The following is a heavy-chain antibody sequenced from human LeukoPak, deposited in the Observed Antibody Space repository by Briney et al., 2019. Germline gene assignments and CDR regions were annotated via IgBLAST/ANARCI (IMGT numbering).Heavy chain of an antibody. CDR2: MNPNSGNT. CDR3: ARGLDDYYYMDV. CDR1: GYTFTSYD. J-gene: IGHJ6*03. Sequence: ASVKVSCKASGYTFTSYDINWVRQAPGQGVKWMGWMNPNSGNTGYAQKFQGRVTITMNTSISTAYMELSILRSEDTAVYYCARGLDDYYYMDVWGKGTTVTVSS. V-gene: IGHV1-8*03.